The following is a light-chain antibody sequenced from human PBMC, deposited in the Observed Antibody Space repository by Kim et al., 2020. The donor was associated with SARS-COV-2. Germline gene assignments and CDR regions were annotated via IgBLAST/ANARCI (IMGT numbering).Light chain of an antibody. Sequence: GQSITISCTGTSSDVGGYNYVPWYQQHPGKAPKLMIYDVSKRPSGVSNRFSGSKSGNTASLTISGLQAEDEADYYCSSYTSSSTLVFGGGTQLTVL. CDR2: DVS. V-gene: IGLV2-14*04. J-gene: IGLJ2*01. CDR3: SSYTSSSTLV. CDR1: SSDVGGYNY.